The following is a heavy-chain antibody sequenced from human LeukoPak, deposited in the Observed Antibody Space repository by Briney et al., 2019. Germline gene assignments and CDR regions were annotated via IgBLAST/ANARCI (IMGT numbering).Heavy chain of an antibody. V-gene: IGHV3-30*03. CDR2: ISFDGRKK. CDR1: GFTFSSYG. J-gene: IGHJ3*02. D-gene: IGHD3-10*01. Sequence: GRSLRLSRAASGFTFSSYGMHWVRQAPGKGLEWVTEISFDGRKKTYVDSVKGRFTISRDSPKNTVYLQMDSLRAEDTAVHYCARGAEKILSFGEYPSDAFDIWGQGTMVSVTS. CDR3: ARGAEKILSFGEYPSDAFDI.